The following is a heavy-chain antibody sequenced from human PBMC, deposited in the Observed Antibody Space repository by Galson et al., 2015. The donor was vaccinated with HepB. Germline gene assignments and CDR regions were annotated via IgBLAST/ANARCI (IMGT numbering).Heavy chain of an antibody. V-gene: IGHV3-23*01. CDR2: ISGNGDST. J-gene: IGHJ5*01. Sequence: SLRLSCAASGFAFDTHAMSWVRQAPGRGLEWLSGISGNGDSTLYADSVKGRFTVSRDNSNNMLYLQMNSLRAEDAGLYFCAKGYGLFDSWGQGILVTVSS. CDR3: AKGYGLFDS. D-gene: IGHD5-18*01. CDR1: GFAFDTHA.